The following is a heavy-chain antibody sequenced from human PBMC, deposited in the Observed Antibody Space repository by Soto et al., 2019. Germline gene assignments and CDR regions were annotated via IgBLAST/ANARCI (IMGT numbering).Heavy chain of an antibody. Sequence: SETLSLTCAAYGGSFSGYYWSWIRQPPGKGLEWIGEINHSGSTNYNPSLKSRVTISVDTSKNQFSLKLSSVTAADTAVYYCARVGQKTRYSGYVEWFDPWGQGTLVTV. CDR2: INHSGST. D-gene: IGHD5-12*01. CDR3: ARVGQKTRYSGYVEWFDP. V-gene: IGHV4-34*01. J-gene: IGHJ5*02. CDR1: GGSFSGYY.